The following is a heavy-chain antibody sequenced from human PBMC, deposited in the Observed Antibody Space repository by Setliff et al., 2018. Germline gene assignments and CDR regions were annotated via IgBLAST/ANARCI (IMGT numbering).Heavy chain of an antibody. CDR2: IHPSGST. CDR1: GDSISSGSYH. V-gene: IGHV4-61*02. D-gene: IGHD6-19*01. CDR3: AREVAGTYHYFDP. Sequence: PSETLSLTCTVSGDSISSGSYHWSWIRKPAGKGLEWIGRIHPSGSTNYNPSLKSRVTISVDTSKNQFSLKLNSVTAADTALYFCAREVAGTYHYFDPWGQGTLVTVSS. J-gene: IGHJ5*02.